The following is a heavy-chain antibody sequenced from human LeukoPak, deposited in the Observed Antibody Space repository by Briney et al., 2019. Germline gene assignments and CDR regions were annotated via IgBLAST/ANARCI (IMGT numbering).Heavy chain of an antibody. Sequence: SETLSLTCTVSGGSISSYYWSWIRQPPGKGLEWIGYIYYSGSTNYNTSLKSRVTISVDTSKNQFSLKLSSVTAADTAVYYCARDQGADYFGSGSYYLGYWGQGTLVTVSS. V-gene: IGHV4-59*01. D-gene: IGHD3-10*01. CDR1: GGSISSYY. CDR2: IYYSGST. CDR3: ARDQGADYFGSGSYYLGY. J-gene: IGHJ4*02.